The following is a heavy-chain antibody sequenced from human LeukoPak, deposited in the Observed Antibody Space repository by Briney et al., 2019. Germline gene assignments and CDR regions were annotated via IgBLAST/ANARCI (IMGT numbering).Heavy chain of an antibody. CDR3: VKDRGIAAALYYFDY. Sequence: PGGSLRLSCSASGFTFSSYAMLWVRQAPGKGLEYVSAISSNGGSTYYADSVKGRFTISRDNSKNTLYLQMSSLRAEDTAVYYCVKDRGIAAALYYFDYWGQGTLVTVSS. CDR2: ISSNGGST. CDR1: GFTFSSYA. J-gene: IGHJ4*02. D-gene: IGHD6-13*01. V-gene: IGHV3-64D*09.